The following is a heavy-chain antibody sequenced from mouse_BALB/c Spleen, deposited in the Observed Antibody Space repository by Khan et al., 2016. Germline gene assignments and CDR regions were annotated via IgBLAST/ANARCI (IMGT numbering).Heavy chain of an antibody. J-gene: IGHJ2*01. CDR3: AREGWLLGFFDY. CDR1: GYTFTSYT. D-gene: IGHD2-3*01. CDR2: VNPSNDYT. Sequence: QVQLQQSGAELVRPGASVKMSCKASGYTFTSYTMFWVKQRPGQGLEWLGYVNPSNDYTDYNQKFKDKATLTADKSSSTAYMQLNSLTSEDSAVYYCAREGWLLGFFDYWGQGTTLTVSS. V-gene: IGHV1-4*01.